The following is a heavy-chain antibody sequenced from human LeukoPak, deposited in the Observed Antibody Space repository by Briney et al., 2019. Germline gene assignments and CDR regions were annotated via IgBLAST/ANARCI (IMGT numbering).Heavy chain of an antibody. CDR3: ARGITMIIMAPGY. CDR2: IYSGGTT. CDR1: GFTFSSYA. J-gene: IGHJ4*02. Sequence: GGSPRLSCAASGFTFSSYAMHWVRQAPGKGLEWVSVIYSGGTTYYADSVRGRFTISRDSSKNTLYLQMNSLRAEDTAVYYCARGITMIIMAPGYWGQGTLVTVSS. D-gene: IGHD3-22*01. V-gene: IGHV3-53*01.